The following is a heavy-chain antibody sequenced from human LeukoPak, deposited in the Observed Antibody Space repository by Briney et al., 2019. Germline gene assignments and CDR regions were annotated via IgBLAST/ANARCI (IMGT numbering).Heavy chain of an antibody. CDR3: SRSRPKFKDFDY. CDR1: GFTVSSNY. V-gene: IGHV3-30*03. CDR2: ISSDGSTK. J-gene: IGHJ4*02. Sequence: PGGSLRLSCAASGFTVSSNYMSWVRQVPGKGLDWVTLISSDGSTKYYADSVKGRFTISRDNSKSTLYLQMNSLRAEDTAVYYCSRSRPKFKDFDYWGQGTLVTVSS.